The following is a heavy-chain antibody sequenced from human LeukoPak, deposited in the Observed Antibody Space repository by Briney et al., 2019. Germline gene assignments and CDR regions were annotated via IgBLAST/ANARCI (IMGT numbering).Heavy chain of an antibody. J-gene: IGHJ5*02. CDR2: IYYSGST. V-gene: IGHV4-39*01. Sequence: SEALSLTCTVSGGSISGRSYYWGWLRQPPGKGLEWIGSIYYSGSTYYNPPLKSRVTISVDTSQNQFSLNVISVTAADTAVYYCARGRYCSDSSCYGNWFDPWGQGTLVTVSS. CDR3: ARGRYCSDSSCYGNWFDP. D-gene: IGHD2-2*01. CDR1: GGSISGRSYY.